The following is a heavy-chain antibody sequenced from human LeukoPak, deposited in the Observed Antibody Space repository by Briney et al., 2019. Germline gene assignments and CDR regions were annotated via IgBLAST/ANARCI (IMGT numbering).Heavy chain of an antibody. J-gene: IGHJ4*02. Sequence: GGSLRLSCAASGFTFSSYAMHWVRQAPGKGLEYVSTISGNGGSTYYAASVEGRFTISRDNSKNTLYLQMGSLRAEDMAVYYCARGIHLWSEFDYWGQGTLATVSS. V-gene: IGHV3-64*02. D-gene: IGHD5-18*01. CDR3: ARGIHLWSEFDY. CDR1: GFTFSSYA. CDR2: ISGNGGST.